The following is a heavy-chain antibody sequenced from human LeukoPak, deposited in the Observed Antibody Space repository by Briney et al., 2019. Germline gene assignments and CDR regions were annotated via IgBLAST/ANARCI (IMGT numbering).Heavy chain of an antibody. Sequence: GGSLRLSCAASGFTFSSYAMHWVRQAPGKGLEWVAVISYDGSNKYYADSVKGRFTISRDNSKNTLYLRMNSLRAEDTAVYYCARDRTYYDILTGYPGVRYYFDYWGQGTLVTVSS. CDR3: ARDRTYYDILTGYPGVRYYFDY. V-gene: IGHV3-30-3*01. CDR1: GFTFSSYA. J-gene: IGHJ4*02. CDR2: ISYDGSNK. D-gene: IGHD3-9*01.